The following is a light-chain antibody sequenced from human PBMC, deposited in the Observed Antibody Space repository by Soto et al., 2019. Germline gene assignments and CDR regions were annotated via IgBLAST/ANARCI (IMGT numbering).Light chain of an antibody. CDR2: AAS. Sequence: DIQMTQSTSSLSASVGDRVTITCRASQNIGTSLNWYQQRPGKAPQVLIYAASSLQSGVSSRFRGSGSGTNYTLTVSSLQPEDFAIYYCQQSSFTGYTFGQGTNLDIK. J-gene: IGKJ2*01. V-gene: IGKV1-39*01. CDR3: QQSSFTGYT. CDR1: QNIGTS.